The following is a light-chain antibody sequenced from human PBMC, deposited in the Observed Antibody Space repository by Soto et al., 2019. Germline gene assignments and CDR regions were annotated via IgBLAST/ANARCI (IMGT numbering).Light chain of an antibody. Sequence: EIALTQSPGTLSLSPGERATLSCRASQRISNSYLAWYQQKPGQAPRLLLYDASSRATGLPDRVSGSGSGTDFTLTISRLEPEDFAVYYCQQYARPPFAFGHGTKVEIK. J-gene: IGKJ2*01. V-gene: IGKV3-20*01. CDR2: DAS. CDR1: QRISNSY. CDR3: QQYARPPFA.